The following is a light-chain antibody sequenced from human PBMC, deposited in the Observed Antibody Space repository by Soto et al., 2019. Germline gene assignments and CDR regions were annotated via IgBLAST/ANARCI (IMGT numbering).Light chain of an antibody. V-gene: IGKV3-15*01. CDR2: SAS. CDR1: QSVSSK. Sequence: EIVMTPSPATLSLSPVQRATLSCRASQSVSSKLAWYQQRPGQAPRLLIYSASTRATGIPARFSGSGSGTEFTLTISSLQSEDFAVYYCHQYNHWLTWTFGQGTKVDIK. CDR3: HQYNHWLTWT. J-gene: IGKJ1*01.